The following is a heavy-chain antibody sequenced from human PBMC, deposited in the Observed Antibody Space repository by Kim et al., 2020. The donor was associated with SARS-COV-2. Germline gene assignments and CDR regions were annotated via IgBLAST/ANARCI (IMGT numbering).Heavy chain of an antibody. J-gene: IGHJ6*02. D-gene: IGHD3-3*01. CDR3: AHIGGGRDV. CDR2: ST. V-gene: IGHV4-34*01. Sequence: STTNNPALKSRVTISGDTSKNQFSRRRSSVTAADTAVYYCAHIGGGRDVWGQGTTVTVSS.